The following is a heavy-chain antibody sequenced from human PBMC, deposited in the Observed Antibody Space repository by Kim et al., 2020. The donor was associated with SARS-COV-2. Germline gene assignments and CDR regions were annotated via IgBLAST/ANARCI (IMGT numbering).Heavy chain of an antibody. J-gene: IGHJ5*02. CDR3: ARPAYSSSWYSVLGGRVWFDP. CDR1: GGSISSSSYY. Sequence: SETLSLTCTVSGGSISSSSYYWGWIRQPPGKGLEWIGSIYYSGSTYYNPSLKSRVTISVDTSKNQFSLKLSSVTAADTAVYYCARPAYSSSWYSVLGGRVWFDPWGQGTLVTVSS. V-gene: IGHV4-39*01. D-gene: IGHD6-13*01. CDR2: IYYSGST.